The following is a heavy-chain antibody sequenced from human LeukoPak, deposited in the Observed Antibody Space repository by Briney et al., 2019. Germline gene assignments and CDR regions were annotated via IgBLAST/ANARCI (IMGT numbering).Heavy chain of an antibody. CDR2: ITPFNGST. J-gene: IGHJ3*02. CDR1: GYTFTYRY. D-gene: IGHD4-17*01. V-gene: IGHV1-45*02. CDR3: ASPVDYGESRAFDI. Sequence: GASVKVSCKASGYTFTYRYLHWVRQAPGQALEWMGWITPFNGSTNYAQKFQDRVTITRDRSMSTAYMELSSLRSEDTAMYYCASPVDYGESRAFDIWGQGTMVTVSS.